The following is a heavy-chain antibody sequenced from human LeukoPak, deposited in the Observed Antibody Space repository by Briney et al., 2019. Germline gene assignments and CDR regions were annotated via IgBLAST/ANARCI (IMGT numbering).Heavy chain of an antibody. Sequence: GRSLRLSCAASGFTFSSYAMHWVRQAPGKGLEWVAVISYDGSNKYYADSVKGRFTISRDNSKNTLYLQMNSLRVEDTAVYYCARATLDNWGQGTLVTVSS. CDR2: ISYDGSNK. V-gene: IGHV3-30*14. J-gene: IGHJ4*02. CDR3: ARATLDN. CDR1: GFTFSSYA.